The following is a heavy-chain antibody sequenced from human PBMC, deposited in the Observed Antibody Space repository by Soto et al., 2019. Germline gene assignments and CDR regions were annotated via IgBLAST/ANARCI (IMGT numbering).Heavy chain of an antibody. V-gene: IGHV3-23*01. CDR3: AKALRYFDWLLRPWNSMDV. D-gene: IGHD3-9*01. J-gene: IGHJ6*02. CDR2: ISGSGDST. CDR1: GFTSSNYA. Sequence: PGGSLRLSCAASGFTSSNYAMSWVRQAPGKGLEWVSTISGSGDSTYYADSVKGRFTISRDNSRNTLYLQMNSLRAEDTAVYYCAKALRYFDWLLRPWNSMDVRGQGTTVTVSS.